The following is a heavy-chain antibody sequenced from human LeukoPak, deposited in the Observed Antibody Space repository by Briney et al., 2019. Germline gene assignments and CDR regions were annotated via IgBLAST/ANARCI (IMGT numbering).Heavy chain of an antibody. CDR3: ARDPDYNFWSGPNWFDP. CDR2: ISAYNGNT. V-gene: IGHV1-18*01. J-gene: IGHJ5*02. D-gene: IGHD3-3*01. CDR1: GYTFTSYG. Sequence: GASVKVSCKASGYTFTSYGISWVRQAPGQGLEWMGWISAYNGNTNYAQKLQGRVTMTTDTSTSTAYMELRSLRSDDTAVYYCARDPDYNFWSGPNWFDPWGQGTLVTVSS.